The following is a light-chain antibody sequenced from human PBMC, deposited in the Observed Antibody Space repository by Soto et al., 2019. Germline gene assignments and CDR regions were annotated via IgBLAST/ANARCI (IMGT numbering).Light chain of an antibody. CDR1: QSVSSSY. CDR2: GAS. V-gene: IGKV3-20*01. Sequence: IVLTQSPGTVCLSPGERATLSYRASQSVSSSYLAWYRQKPGHAARLLIYGASSGATGIPDRFSGSGSGTDFTLTISSLEPEDFVVYYCQHYGRSPITFGQGTRLEIK. CDR3: QHYGRSPIT. J-gene: IGKJ5*01.